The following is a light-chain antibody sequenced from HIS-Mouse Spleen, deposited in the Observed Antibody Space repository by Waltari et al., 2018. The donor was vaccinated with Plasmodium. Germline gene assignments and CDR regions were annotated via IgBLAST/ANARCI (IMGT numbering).Light chain of an antibody. CDR1: SSDVGGYNY. V-gene: IGLV2-14*03. CDR2: DVS. J-gene: IGLJ2*01. Sequence: QSALTQPASVSGSPGQSITISCTGTSSDVGGYNYVSWYQQHPGKAPKLMIYDVSNRPHGVSNRFSVSKSGNTASLTISGLQAEDEADYYCSSYTSSSTLVFGGGTKLTVL. CDR3: SSYTSSSTLV.